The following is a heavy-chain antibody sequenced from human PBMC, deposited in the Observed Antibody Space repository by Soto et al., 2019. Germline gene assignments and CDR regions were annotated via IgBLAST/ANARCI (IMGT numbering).Heavy chain of an antibody. CDR2: ISSNGGST. CDR3: ARALGDAFDI. J-gene: IGHJ3*02. V-gene: IGHV3-64*01. D-gene: IGHD7-27*01. Sequence: GGSLRLSCAASGFTFSSYAMHWVRQAPGKGLEYVSAISSNGGSTYYANSVKGRFTISRDNSKNTLYLQMGSLRSEDMAVYYCARALGDAFDIWGQGTMVT. CDR1: GFTFSSYA.